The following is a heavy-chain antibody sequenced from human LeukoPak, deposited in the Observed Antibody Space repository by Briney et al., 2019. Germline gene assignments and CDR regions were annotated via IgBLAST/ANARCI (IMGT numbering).Heavy chain of an antibody. J-gene: IGHJ4*02. CDR2: ISYDGSNK. V-gene: IGHV3-30*03. Sequence: GRSLRLSCAASGFTFSSYGMHWVRQAPGKGLEWVAVISYDGSNKYYADSVKGRFTISRDNSKNSLYLQMNSLRAEDTAVYYCARDANYLGYCSGGSCSGWGQGTLVTVSS. D-gene: IGHD2-15*01. CDR1: GFTFSSYG. CDR3: ARDANYLGYCSGGSCSG.